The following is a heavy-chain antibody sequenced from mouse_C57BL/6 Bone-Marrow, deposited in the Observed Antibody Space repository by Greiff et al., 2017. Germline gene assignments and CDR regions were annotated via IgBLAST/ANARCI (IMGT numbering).Heavy chain of an antibody. Sequence: EVQLQQSGPGLVKPSQSLSLTCSVTGYSITSGYYWNWIRQFPGNKLEWMGYISYDGSNNYNPSLKNRISITRDTSKNQFFLKLNSVTTEDTATYYCARGRWLLRYFDYWGQGTTLTVSS. CDR2: ISYDGSN. D-gene: IGHD2-3*01. V-gene: IGHV3-6*01. J-gene: IGHJ2*01. CDR3: ARGRWLLRYFDY. CDR1: GYSITSGYY.